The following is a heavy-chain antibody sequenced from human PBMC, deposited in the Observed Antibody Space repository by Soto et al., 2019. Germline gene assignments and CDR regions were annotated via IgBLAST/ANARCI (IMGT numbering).Heavy chain of an antibody. CDR3: AREGVYCSSTSGYLGGVIGYYYYGMDV. CDR1: GFTFSSYA. D-gene: IGHD2-2*01. V-gene: IGHV3-30-3*01. J-gene: IGHJ6*02. CDR2: ISYDGSNK. Sequence: QVQLVESGGGVVQPGRSLRLSCAASGFTFSSYAMHWVRQAPGKGLEWVAVISYDGSNKYYADSVKGRFTISRDNSKNTLYLQMNSLRAEDTAVYYCAREGVYCSSTSGYLGGVIGYYYYGMDVWGQGTTVTVSS.